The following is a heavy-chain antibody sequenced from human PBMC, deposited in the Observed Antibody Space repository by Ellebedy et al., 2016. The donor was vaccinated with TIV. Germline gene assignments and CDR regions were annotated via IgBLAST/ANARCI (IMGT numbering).Heavy chain of an antibody. CDR3: ARVWIHASSGNIY. D-gene: IGHD4-23*01. V-gene: IGHV1-3*01. Sequence: ASVKVSXKASRYIFTSYAMHWVRQAPGQRLEWMGWINAGNGNTKYSQKFQGRVTITRDTSASTAYMELSSLRSEDTAVYYCARVWIHASSGNIYWGQGTLVTVSS. CDR1: RYIFTSYA. J-gene: IGHJ4*02. CDR2: INAGNGNT.